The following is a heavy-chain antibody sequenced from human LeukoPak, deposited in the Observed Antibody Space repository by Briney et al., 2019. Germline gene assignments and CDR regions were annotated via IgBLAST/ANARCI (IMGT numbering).Heavy chain of an antibody. D-gene: IGHD3-22*01. CDR2: LHHGGST. CDR3: ATTGAYYDISGYDAFDI. Sequence: PSETLSLTCTVSGGSISSYYWSWVRQPPGRRLEWIGFLHHGGSTNYNPSLKSRLTISGDTSKNQFSLKLSSVTAADTAVYYCATTGAYYDISGYDAFDIWGQGTMVTVSS. V-gene: IGHV4-59*08. J-gene: IGHJ3*02. CDR1: GGSISSYY.